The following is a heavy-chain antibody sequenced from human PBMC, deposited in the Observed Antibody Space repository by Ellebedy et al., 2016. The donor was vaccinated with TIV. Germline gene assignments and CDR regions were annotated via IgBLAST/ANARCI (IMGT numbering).Heavy chain of an antibody. V-gene: IGHV4-59*08. CDR3: ARWNEGCDY. CDR2: IYYTGFT. Sequence: MPSETLSLTCTVSSGSISGYYWNRMRQPPGKGLEWIGYIYYTGFTDYNPSLKSRVTMSVDTSKNQFSLKLRSVTAADTAVYYCARWNEGCDYWGQGIPVTVSS. D-gene: IGHD1-1*01. J-gene: IGHJ4*02. CDR1: SGSISGYY.